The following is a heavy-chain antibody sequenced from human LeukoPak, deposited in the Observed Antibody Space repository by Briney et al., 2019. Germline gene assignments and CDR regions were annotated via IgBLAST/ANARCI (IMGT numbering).Heavy chain of an antibody. J-gene: IGHJ5*02. CDR2: ISAYNGNT. CDR1: GYTFTSYG. Sequence: AXSVNVSFKASGYTFTSYGISWVRQAPGQGREWMGWISAYNGNTNYAQKLQGRVTMTTDTSTSTAYMELRSLRSDDTAVYYCARDESRNWFDPWGQGTLVTVSS. V-gene: IGHV1-18*01. CDR3: ARDESRNWFDP.